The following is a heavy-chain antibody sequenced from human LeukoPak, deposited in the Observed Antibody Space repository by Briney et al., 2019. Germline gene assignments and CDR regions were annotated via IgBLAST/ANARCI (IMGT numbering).Heavy chain of an antibody. J-gene: IGHJ5*02. CDR3: TRGDGSGSS. V-gene: IGHV3-49*04. Sequence: PGRSLRLSCTASGFTFGDYAMSWVRQAPGKGLEWVGFIRSKASGGTTEYAASVKGRFTTSRDDSKSIAYLQMNSLKTEDTAVYYCTRGDGSGSSWGQGTLVTVSS. D-gene: IGHD3-10*01. CDR2: IRSKASGGTT. CDR1: GFTFGDYA.